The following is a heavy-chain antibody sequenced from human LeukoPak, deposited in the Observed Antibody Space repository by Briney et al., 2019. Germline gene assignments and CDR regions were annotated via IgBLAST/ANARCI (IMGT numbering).Heavy chain of an antibody. CDR3: TRDFGVRCSGGSCYGY. Sequence: GGSLRLSCTASGFTFGDYAMSWVRQAPGKGLEWVGFIRSKAYGGTTEYAASVKGRFTISRDDSKSIAYLQMNSLKTEDTAVYYCTRDFGVRCSGGSCYGYWGQGTLVTVSS. D-gene: IGHD2-15*01. J-gene: IGHJ4*02. CDR2: IRSKAYGGTT. V-gene: IGHV3-49*04. CDR1: GFTFGDYA.